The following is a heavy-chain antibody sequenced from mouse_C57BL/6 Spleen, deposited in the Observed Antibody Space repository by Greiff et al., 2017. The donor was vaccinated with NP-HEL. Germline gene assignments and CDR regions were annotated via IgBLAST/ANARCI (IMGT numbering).Heavy chain of an antibody. Sequence: QVQLQQSGAELVRPGASVTLSCKASGYTFTDYEMHWVKQTPVHGLEWIGAIDPETGGTAYNQKFKGKAILTADKSSSTAYMELRSLTSEDSAVYYCTNTYGNTWFAYWGQGTLVTVSA. J-gene: IGHJ3*01. CDR2: IDPETGGT. CDR3: TNTYGNTWFAY. V-gene: IGHV1-15*01. D-gene: IGHD2-1*01. CDR1: GYTFTDYE.